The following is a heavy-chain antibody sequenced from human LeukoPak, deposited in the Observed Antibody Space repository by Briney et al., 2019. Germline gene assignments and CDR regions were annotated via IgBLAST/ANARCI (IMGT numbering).Heavy chain of an antibody. CDR2: IKSKTDGGTT. V-gene: IGHV3-15*01. CDR1: GFTFSNAW. J-gene: IGHJ4*02. CDR3: TTDFMGDSSGYPNFDY. D-gene: IGHD3-22*01. Sequence: GGSLRLSCAASGFTFSNAWMSWVRQAPGKGLEWVGRIKSKTDGGTTDYAAPVKGRFTISRDDSKNTLYLQMNSLKTEDTAVYYCTTDFMGDSSGYPNFDYWGQGTLVTVSS.